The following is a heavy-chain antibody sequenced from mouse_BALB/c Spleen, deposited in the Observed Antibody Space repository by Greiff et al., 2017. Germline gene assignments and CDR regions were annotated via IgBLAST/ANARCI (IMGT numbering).Heavy chain of an antibody. CDR2: ISDGGSYT. CDR3: ARDMEGVAS. D-gene: IGHD1-1*02. V-gene: IGHV5-4*02. CDR1: GFTFSDYY. J-gene: IGHJ2*01. Sequence: EVKLEESGGGLVKPGGSLKLSCAASGFTFSDYYMYWVRQTPEKRLEWVATISDGGSYTYYPDSVKGRFTISRDNAKNNLYLQMSSLKSEDTAMYYCARDMEGVASWGQGTTLTVSS.